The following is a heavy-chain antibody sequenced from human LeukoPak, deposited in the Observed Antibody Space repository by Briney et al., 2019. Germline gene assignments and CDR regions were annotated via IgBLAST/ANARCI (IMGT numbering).Heavy chain of an antibody. V-gene: IGHV3-23*01. D-gene: IGHD3-22*01. CDR2: ITPNADRT. CDR3: AIMHGYYDGSGYWVQ. CDR1: GFTFGSYG. Sequence: GGSLRLSCAASGFTFGSYGMSWVRQAPGKGLEWVSFITPNADRTSYADSVEGCFTISRDNPRNTLYMQMNSLRDEDTALYYCAIMHGYYDGSGYWVQWGQGTLVTVSS. J-gene: IGHJ1*01.